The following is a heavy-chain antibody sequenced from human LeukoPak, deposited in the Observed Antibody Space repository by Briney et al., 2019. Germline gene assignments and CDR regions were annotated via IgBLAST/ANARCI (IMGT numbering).Heavy chain of an antibody. CDR2: INHSGST. CDR3: ARDVVVVAANDAFDI. CDR1: GGSISSSSYY. D-gene: IGHD2-15*01. V-gene: IGHV4-39*07. J-gene: IGHJ3*02. Sequence: SETLSLTCTVSGGSISSSSYYWSWIRQPPGKGLEWIGEINHSGSTNYNPSLKSRVTISVDTSKNQFSLKLSSVTAADTAVYYCARDVVVVAANDAFDIWGQGTMVTVSS.